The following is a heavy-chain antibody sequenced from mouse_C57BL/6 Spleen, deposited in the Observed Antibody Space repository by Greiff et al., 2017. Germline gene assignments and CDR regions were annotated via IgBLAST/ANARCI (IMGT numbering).Heavy chain of an antibody. CDR3: TRRYDCYRFDY. J-gene: IGHJ2*01. CDR1: GFTFSDAW. D-gene: IGHD2-3*01. Sequence: EVMLVESGGGLVQPGGSMKLSCAASGFTFSDAWMDWVRQSPEQGLEWVAEIRNKANNHATYYAESVKGRFTISRDDSKSSVYLQMNSLRAEDTGIYYCTRRYDCYRFDYWGQGTTLTVSS. CDR2: IRNKANNHAT. V-gene: IGHV6-6*01.